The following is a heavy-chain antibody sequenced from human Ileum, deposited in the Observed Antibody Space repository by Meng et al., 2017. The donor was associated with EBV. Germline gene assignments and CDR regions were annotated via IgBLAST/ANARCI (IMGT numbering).Heavy chain of an antibody. CDR3: ARGAGGFDY. J-gene: IGHJ4*02. V-gene: IGHV3-74*01. Sequence: VVLVEVGGGLVQPGGSLRLSCGASGFTFNNYWMHWVRQAPGKGLVWVSHIINDGSTTSYTDSVKGRFTISRDNAKNTVYLQMNSLRAEDTAVYYCARGAGGFDYWGQGILVTVSS. D-gene: IGHD2-15*01. CDR2: IINDGSTT. CDR1: GFTFNNYW.